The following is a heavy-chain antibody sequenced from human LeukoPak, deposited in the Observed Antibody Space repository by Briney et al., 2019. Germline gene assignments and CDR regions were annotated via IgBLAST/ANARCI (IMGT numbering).Heavy chain of an antibody. CDR3: AKDIQDYYGSGSGFDY. V-gene: IGHV3-30*02. J-gene: IGHJ4*02. CDR2: IRYDGSNK. D-gene: IGHD3-10*01. Sequence: HPGGSLRLSCAASGFTFSSYGMHWVRQAPGKGLEWVAFIRYDGSNKYYADSVKGRFTISRDNSKNTLYLQMNSLRAKDTAVYYCAKDIQDYYGSGSGFDYWGQGTLVTVSS. CDR1: GFTFSSYG.